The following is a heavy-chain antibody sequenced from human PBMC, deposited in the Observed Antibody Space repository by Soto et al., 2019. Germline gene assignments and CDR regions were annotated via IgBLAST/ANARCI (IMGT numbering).Heavy chain of an antibody. V-gene: IGHV4-59*08. D-gene: IGHD3-9*01. J-gene: IGHJ3*02. Sequence: QVQLQESGPGLVKPSETLSLTCTVSGGSISDYHWTWIRQPPGKGPEWIGNNYHIGSTNYNPSLKSRVAISVDTYKHQLFLKLSPVIAADTAGHYCARRYKEGYFFDIWGQGTMVTLAS. CDR3: ARRYKEGYFFDI. CDR2: NYHIGST. CDR1: GGSISDYH.